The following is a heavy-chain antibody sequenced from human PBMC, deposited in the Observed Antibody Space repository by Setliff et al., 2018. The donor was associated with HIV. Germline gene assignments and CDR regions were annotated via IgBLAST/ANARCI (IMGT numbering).Heavy chain of an antibody. V-gene: IGHV1-24*01. D-gene: IGHD5-18*01. CDR3: AREGFGNTGDIAMAVPDY. CDR1: GYTLTEVS. CDR2: FDPEDGET. J-gene: IGHJ4*02. Sequence: ASVKVSCKVSGYTLTEVSIHWVRQAPGKGLEWMGYFDPEDGETVHAQKFQGRVTMTRDTSISTAYMELNRLTSDDTAVYFCAREGFGNTGDIAMAVPDYWGQGTLVTVSS.